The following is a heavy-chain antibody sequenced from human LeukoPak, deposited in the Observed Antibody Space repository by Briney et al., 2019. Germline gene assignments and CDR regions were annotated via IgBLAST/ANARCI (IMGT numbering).Heavy chain of an antibody. CDR1: GFNFSSYG. Sequence: PGGSLRLSCAASGFNFSSYGMHWVRQAPGKGLEWVAVISYDGSNKYYADSVKGRFTISRDNSKNTLYLQMNSLRAEDTAVYYCAKATGEYYDTWGQGTLVTVSS. CDR2: ISYDGSNK. CDR3: AKATGEYYDT. D-gene: IGHD3-22*01. J-gene: IGHJ4*02. V-gene: IGHV3-30*18.